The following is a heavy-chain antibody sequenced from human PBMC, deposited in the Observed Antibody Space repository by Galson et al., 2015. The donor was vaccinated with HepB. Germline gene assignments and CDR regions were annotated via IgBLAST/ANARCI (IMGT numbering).Heavy chain of an antibody. V-gene: IGHV3-33*01. J-gene: IGHJ6*03. CDR1: GFTFTNHG. CDR2: IWYDRSSE. CDR3: VRDAKMDTGIDYMDV. D-gene: IGHD5-18*01. Sequence: LRLSCAASGFTFTNHGILWVRQAPGKGLEWVAVIWYDRSSEQYADSGKGRFTISRDNSRNTVYLQMNTLRVEDTAVYYCVRDAKMDTGIDYMDVWGKGTTVTVSS.